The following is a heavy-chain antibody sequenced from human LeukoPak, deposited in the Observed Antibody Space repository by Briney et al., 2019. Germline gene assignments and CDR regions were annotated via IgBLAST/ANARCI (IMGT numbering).Heavy chain of an antibody. CDR2: IIPILDVA. Sequence: SVKVSCKANGDNFNRYVITWVRQAPGQGLEWMGRIIPILDVANFAQKFQGRVSITADKSTNTAHMELTSLRSEDTAVYYCTREGVYSPDPSSYHRDAFDIWGQGTVVTVSS. J-gene: IGHJ3*02. CDR3: TREGVYSPDPSSYHRDAFDI. CDR1: GDNFNRYV. D-gene: IGHD3-16*02. V-gene: IGHV1-69*04.